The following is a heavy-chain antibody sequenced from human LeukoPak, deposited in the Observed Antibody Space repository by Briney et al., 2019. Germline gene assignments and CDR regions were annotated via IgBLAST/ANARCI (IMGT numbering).Heavy chain of an antibody. CDR3: VSPVFINF. J-gene: IGHJ4*01. V-gene: IGHV3-64D*06. CDR2: IGSDGDGT. Sequence: GGSLRLSCSASGFPFSTFGMHWVRQAPGKGLEHVSTIGSDGDGTYYADSVKDRFIISRDNSKNAVYLQMSSLRPEDTAVYYCVSPVFINFWGQGTLVTVSS. CDR1: GFPFSTFG. D-gene: IGHD1-14*01.